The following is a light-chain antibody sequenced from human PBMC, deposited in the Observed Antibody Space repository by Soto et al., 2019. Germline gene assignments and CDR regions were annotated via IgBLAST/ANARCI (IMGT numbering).Light chain of an antibody. J-gene: IGKJ1*01. CDR2: DAS. V-gene: IGKV3-20*01. CDR3: HQYESSPQT. Sequence: EIVLTQSPATLSLSPGERATLSCRASQSVSSYLAWYQQKPGQAPRLLIYDASNRATGIPDRFSGSGSGTDFTLTISRLEPEDFAVYYCHQYESSPQTLGQGTKVDIK. CDR1: QSVSSY.